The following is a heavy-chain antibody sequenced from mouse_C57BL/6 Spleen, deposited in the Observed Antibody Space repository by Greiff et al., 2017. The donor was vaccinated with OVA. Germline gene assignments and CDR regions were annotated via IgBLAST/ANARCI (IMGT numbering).Heavy chain of an antibody. CDR2: IDPEDGET. J-gene: IGHJ3*01. V-gene: IGHV14-2*01. CDR3: ARSTGGFFFAY. CDR1: GFNIKAYY. Sequence: VQLQQSGAELVKPGASVKLSCPASGFNIKAYYMHWVKQRTEQGLEWIGRIDPEDGETKYAPKFQGKATITADTSSNTAYQQHSSLTSEDTAVYYCARSTGGFFFAYWGQGTLVTVSA.